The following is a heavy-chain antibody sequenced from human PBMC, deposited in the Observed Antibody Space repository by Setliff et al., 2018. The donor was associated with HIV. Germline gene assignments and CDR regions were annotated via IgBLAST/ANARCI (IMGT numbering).Heavy chain of an antibody. J-gene: IGHJ6*02. D-gene: IGHD2-21*02. V-gene: IGHV1-69*13. Sequence: ASVKVSCKASGGSLRSLSINWVRQAPGQGLEWMAGTIPKFGTSNYAHKFQGRMTITADESTSTAYMALTGLRSEDTAVYYCANLRGEEAGNFYYFYFGLDVWGQGTTVTVSS. CDR3: ANLRGEEAGNFYYFYFGLDV. CDR2: TIPKFGTS. CDR1: GGSLRSLS.